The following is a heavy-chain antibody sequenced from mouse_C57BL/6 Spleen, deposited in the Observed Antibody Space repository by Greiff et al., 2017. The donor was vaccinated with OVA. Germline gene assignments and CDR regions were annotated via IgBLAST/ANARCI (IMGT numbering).Heavy chain of an antibody. CDR2: IYPGDGDT. Sequence: VHLVESGPELVKPGASVKISCKASGYAFSSSWMNWVKQRPGKGLEWIGRIYPGDGDTNYNGKFKGKATLTADKSSSTAYMQLSSLTSEDSAVYFSASYYGDSYTWFAYWGKGTLVTVSA. V-gene: IGHV1-82*01. J-gene: IGHJ3*01. CDR1: GYAFSSSW. CDR3: ASYYGDSYTWFAY. D-gene: IGHD1-1*01.